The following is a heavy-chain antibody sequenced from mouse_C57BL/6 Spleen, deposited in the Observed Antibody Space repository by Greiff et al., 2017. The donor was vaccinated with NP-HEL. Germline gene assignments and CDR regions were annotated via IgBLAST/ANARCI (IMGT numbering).Heavy chain of an antibody. CDR2: IYPGSGST. D-gene: IGHD1-1*02. CDR3: ARDYYYFDY. CDR1: GYTFTSYW. Sequence: QVQLHQPGAELVKPGASVKMSCKASGYTFTSYWITWVKQRPGQGLEWIGDIYPGSGSTNYNEKFKSKATLTVDTSSSTSYMQLSSLTSEDSAVYYCARDYYYFDYWGKGTTLTVAS. J-gene: IGHJ2*01. V-gene: IGHV1-55*01.